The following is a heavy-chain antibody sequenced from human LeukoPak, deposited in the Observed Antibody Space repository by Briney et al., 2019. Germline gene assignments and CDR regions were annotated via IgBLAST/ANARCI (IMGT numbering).Heavy chain of an antibody. D-gene: IGHD6-13*01. CDR1: GGPISSYY. J-gene: IGHJ4*02. Sequence: SETLSLTCTVSGGPISSYYWSWIRQPAGKGLERIGCIYTSGSTNYNPSLKSGGTISVDTSDNQFSLKLRSVTGADPAVYYCAKGYSSSWYWDYWGPGTLVPVSS. CDR3: AKGYSSSWYWDY. V-gene: IGHV4-4*07. CDR2: IYTSGST.